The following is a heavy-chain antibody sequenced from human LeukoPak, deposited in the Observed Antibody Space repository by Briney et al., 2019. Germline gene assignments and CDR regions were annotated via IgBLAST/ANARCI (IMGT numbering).Heavy chain of an antibody. V-gene: IGHV3-23*01. D-gene: IGHD3-10*01. J-gene: IGHJ4*02. Sequence: GGSLRLSCAASGFTFSSYAMTWVRQAPGKGLEWVSGISATGSSTYYADSVKGRFAISRDNSKNTLYLQMDSLRVEDTAVYYCAKDLYDSWGYYKTPPYYWGQGTLVTVSS. CDR2: ISATGSST. CDR1: GFTFSSYA. CDR3: AKDLYDSWGYYKTPPYY.